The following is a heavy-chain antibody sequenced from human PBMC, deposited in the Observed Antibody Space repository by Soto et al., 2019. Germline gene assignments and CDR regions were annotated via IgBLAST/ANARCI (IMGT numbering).Heavy chain of an antibody. CDR3: ARDLNSAAAAGTTPLYYYYYGMDV. CDR1: GFTFSSYA. D-gene: IGHD6-13*01. J-gene: IGHJ6*02. CDR2: ISYDGSNK. V-gene: IGHV3-30-3*01. Sequence: GGSLRLSCAASGFTFSSYAMHWVRQAPGKGLEWVAVISYDGSNKYYADSVKGRFTISRDNSKNTLYLQMNSLRAEDTAVCYCARDLNSAAAAGTTPLYYYYYGMDVWGQGTTVTVSS.